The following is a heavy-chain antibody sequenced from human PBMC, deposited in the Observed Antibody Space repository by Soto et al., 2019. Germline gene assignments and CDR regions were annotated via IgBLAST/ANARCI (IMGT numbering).Heavy chain of an antibody. CDR2: INPSGGST. V-gene: IGHV1-46*01. CDR1: GYTFTNYF. J-gene: IGHJ4*02. D-gene: IGHD3-22*01. CDR3: ARENYYDSSGYYTLYYFDY. Sequence: GASVKVSCKASGYTFTNYFMHWLRQVPGQGLEWMGIINPSGGSTTYAQKFQGRVTMTKDTSTSTVYMELSSLRSEDTAVYYCARENYYDSSGYYTLYYFDYWGQGTLVTVSA.